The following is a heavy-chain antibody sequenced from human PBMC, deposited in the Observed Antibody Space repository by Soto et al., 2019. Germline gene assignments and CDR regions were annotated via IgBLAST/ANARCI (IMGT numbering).Heavy chain of an antibody. CDR1: GFTFSSYG. CDR3: AKDQLRGVRGVITYYYGMDV. CDR2: ISYDGSNK. V-gene: IGHV3-30*18. D-gene: IGHD3-10*01. Sequence: QVQLVESGGGVVQPGRSLRLSCAASGFTFSSYGMHWVRQAPGKGLEWVAVISYDGSNKYYADSVRGRFTISRDNSKSTLYLPMNSLRAKDTAVYYCAKDQLRGVRGVITYYYGMDVWGQGTTVTVSS. J-gene: IGHJ6*02.